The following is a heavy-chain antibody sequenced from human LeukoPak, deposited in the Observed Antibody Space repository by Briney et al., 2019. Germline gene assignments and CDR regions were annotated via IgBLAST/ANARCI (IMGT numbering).Heavy chain of an antibody. CDR2: INSDGSST. D-gene: IGHD6-19*01. Sequence: GGSLRLSCAASGFTFSGYWMHWVRRAPGKGLVWVSRINSDGSSTTYADSVKGRFTISRDNAKNTLYLQMNSLRAEDTAVYYCATATTYSRGWYLDYWAQGTLVTVSS. CDR3: ATATTYSRGWYLDY. CDR1: GFTFSGYW. J-gene: IGHJ4*02. V-gene: IGHV3-74*01.